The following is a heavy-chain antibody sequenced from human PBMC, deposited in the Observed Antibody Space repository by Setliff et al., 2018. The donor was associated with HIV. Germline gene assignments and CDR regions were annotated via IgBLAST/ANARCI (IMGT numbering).Heavy chain of an antibody. CDR3: AKGAGFYGDYTFDH. Sequence: SETLSLTCAVSGGSISSSNWWSWVRQPPGKGLEWIGEIYHSGSTNYNPSLKSRVTISLDRSKTQFSLKLSSVTAADTAVYYCAKGAGFYGDYTFDHWGQGRQVTVSS. V-gene: IGHV4-4*02. J-gene: IGHJ4*02. CDR1: GGSISSSNW. D-gene: IGHD4-17*01. CDR2: IYHSGST.